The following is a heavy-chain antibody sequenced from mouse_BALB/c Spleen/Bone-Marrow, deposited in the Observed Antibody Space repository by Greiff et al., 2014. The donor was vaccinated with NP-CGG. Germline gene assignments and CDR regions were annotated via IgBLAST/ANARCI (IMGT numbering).Heavy chain of an antibody. J-gene: IGHJ4*01. V-gene: IGHV5-2*01. Sequence: EVKLMESGGGLAQPGESLKLSCESNEYEFPSHDMSWVRKTPEKRLELVAAINSDGGSTYYPDTMERRFIISRDNTKKTLYLQMSSLRSEDTALYYCARHRYDYDGAMDYWGQGTSVTVSS. CDR1: EYEFPSHD. CDR3: ARHRYDYDGAMDY. CDR2: INSDGGST. D-gene: IGHD2-4*01.